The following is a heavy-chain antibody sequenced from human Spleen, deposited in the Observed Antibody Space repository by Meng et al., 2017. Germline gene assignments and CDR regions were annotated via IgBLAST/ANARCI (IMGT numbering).Heavy chain of an antibody. CDR3: ARDHDSSGWYYFDY. CDR2: IYPSGSA. V-gene: IGHV4-38-2*02. Sequence: SETLSLTCTVSGYSINTDYYWGWIRQPPGKGLEWIGSIYPSGSAYYNPSLKSRVTISVHTSKNQFSLKLSSVIAADTAVYYCARDHDSSGWYYFDYWGQGALVTVSS. J-gene: IGHJ4*02. D-gene: IGHD6-19*01. CDR1: GYSINTDYY.